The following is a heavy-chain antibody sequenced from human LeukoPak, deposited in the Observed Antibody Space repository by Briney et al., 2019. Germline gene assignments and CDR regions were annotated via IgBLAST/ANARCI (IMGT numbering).Heavy chain of an antibody. CDR3: ARDYCSGGSCYSDYYYYMDV. D-gene: IGHD2-15*01. CDR2: INPSGGST. J-gene: IGHJ6*03. V-gene: IGHV1-46*01. Sequence: ASVKVSCKASGYTFTSYYMHWVRQAPGQGLEWMGIINPSGGSTSYAQKFQGRVTMTRDTSTSTVYMELSSLRSEDTAVYYCARDYCSGGSCYSDYYYYMDVWGKGTTVTISS. CDR1: GYTFTSYY.